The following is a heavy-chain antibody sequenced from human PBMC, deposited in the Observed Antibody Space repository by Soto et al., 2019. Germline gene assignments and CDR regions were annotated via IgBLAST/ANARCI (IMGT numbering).Heavy chain of an antibody. D-gene: IGHD6-13*01. V-gene: IGHV1-69*01. J-gene: IGHJ4*02. Sequence: QAQVVQSGAEVRKPGSSVKLSCKASEGTFNSYAIAWVRQAPGQGLEWMGGIIPYYNTLNYAQKFQDRVTITADDSTNPVYMVLSSLRSDDTAVYFFASGASRWYPYFFDSWAQGTLVTVSS. CDR1: EGTFNSYA. CDR3: ASGASRWYPYFFDS. CDR2: IIPYYNTL.